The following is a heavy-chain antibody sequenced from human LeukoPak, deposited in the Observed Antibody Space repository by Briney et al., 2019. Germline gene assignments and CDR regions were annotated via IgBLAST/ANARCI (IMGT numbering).Heavy chain of an antibody. CDR1: GFTFSSYA. V-gene: IGHV3-7*01. CDR2: IKQDGSEK. J-gene: IGHJ4*02. D-gene: IGHD3/OR15-3a*01. Sequence: PGGPLRLSCAASGFTFSSYAMHWVRQAPGKGLEWVANIKQDGSEKYYVDSVKGRFTISRDNAKNSLYLQMNSLRAEDTAVYYCARWTGGYDYWGQGTLVTVSS. CDR3: ARWTGGYDY.